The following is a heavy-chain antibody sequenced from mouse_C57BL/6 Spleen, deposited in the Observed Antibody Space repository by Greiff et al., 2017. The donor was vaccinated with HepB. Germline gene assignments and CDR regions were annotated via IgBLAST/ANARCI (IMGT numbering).Heavy chain of an antibody. CDR3: ARRDTTVVGGYFDV. J-gene: IGHJ1*03. D-gene: IGHD1-1*01. CDR2: ICTGGGT. Sequence: VKLMESGPGLVAPSQSLSITCTVSGFSLTSYAISWVRQPPGKGLEWLGVICTGGGTNYTSALKSRLRISTDNSKSHVFLKMSSLQTDDTARYYFARRDTTVVGGYFDVWGTGTTVTVSS. CDR1: GFSLTSYA. V-gene: IGHV2-9-1*01.